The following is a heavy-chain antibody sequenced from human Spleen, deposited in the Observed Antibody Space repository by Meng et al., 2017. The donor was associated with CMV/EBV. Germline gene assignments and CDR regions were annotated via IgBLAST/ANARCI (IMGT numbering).Heavy chain of an antibody. Sequence: KASGYTFTSYDINWVRQATGQGLEWMGWMNPNSGNTGYAQKFQGRVTITRNTSISTAYMELSSLRSEDTAVYYCARGAYSGSWLRSDPWGQGTLVTVSS. J-gene: IGHJ5*02. CDR2: MNPNSGNT. V-gene: IGHV1-8*03. CDR1: GYTFTSYD. CDR3: ARGAYSGSWLRSDP. D-gene: IGHD1-26*01.